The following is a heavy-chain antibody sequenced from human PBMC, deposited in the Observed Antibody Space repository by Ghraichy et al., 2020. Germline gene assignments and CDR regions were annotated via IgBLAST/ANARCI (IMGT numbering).Heavy chain of an antibody. CDR1: GFSFSSYS. Sequence: GGSLRLSCAASGFSFSSYSMHWVRQAPGKGLEWVSSISSKSHYIYPKDSMKGRFTISRDNAKNSLYLQMNSLTAEDSAVYYCAMERLYYSDGSGHYYFDFWGQGTLVTVSS. V-gene: IGHV3-21*01. CDR3: AMERLYYSDGSGHYYFDF. CDR2: ISSKSHYI. J-gene: IGHJ4*02. D-gene: IGHD3-22*01.